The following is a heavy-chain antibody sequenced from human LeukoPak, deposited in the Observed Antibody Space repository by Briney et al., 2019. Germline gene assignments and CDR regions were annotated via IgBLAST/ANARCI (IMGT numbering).Heavy chain of an antibody. Sequence: ASVKVSCKTSGYTFPSYGISGVRQPPGQGLEWMGWISAYNGNTNYAQKLQGRLTMTTDTSTSTAYMELRSLRSDDTAVYYCARDPDGVAVAGTLDDYWGQGTLVTVSS. CDR1: GYTFPSYG. D-gene: IGHD6-19*01. CDR2: ISAYNGNT. V-gene: IGHV1-18*01. J-gene: IGHJ4*02. CDR3: ARDPDGVAVAGTLDDY.